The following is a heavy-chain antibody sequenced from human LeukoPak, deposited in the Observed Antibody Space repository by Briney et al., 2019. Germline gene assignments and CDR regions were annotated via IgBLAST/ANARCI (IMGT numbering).Heavy chain of an antibody. CDR2: IVVGSGNT. CDR3: ARLSTLGIAAADY. V-gene: IGHV1-58*02. J-gene: IGHJ4*02. D-gene: IGHD6-13*01. CDR1: GFTFTSSA. Sequence: SVKVSCKASGFTFTSSAMQWGRQTRGQRLEWIGWIVVGSGNTNYAQKFQERVTITRDMSTSTAYMELSSLRSEDTAVYYCARLSTLGIAAADYWGQGTLVTVSP.